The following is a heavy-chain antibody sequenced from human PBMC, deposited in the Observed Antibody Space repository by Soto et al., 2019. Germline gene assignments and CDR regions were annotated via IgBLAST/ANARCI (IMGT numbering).Heavy chain of an antibody. CDR2: ISYDGSNK. D-gene: IGHD5-18*01. CDR1: GFTFSSYG. V-gene: IGHV3-30*18. Sequence: GGSLRLSCAASGFTFSSYGMHWVRQAPGKGLEWVAVISYDGSNKYYADSVKGRFTISRDNSKNTLYLQMNSLRAEETAVYYCAKDLTAGYSYGPGRYYYYYYGMDVWGQGTTVTVSS. J-gene: IGHJ6*02. CDR3: AKDLTAGYSYGPGRYYYYYYGMDV.